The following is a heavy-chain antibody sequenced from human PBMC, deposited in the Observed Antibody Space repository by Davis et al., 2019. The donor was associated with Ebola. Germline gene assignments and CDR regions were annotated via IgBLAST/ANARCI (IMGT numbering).Heavy chain of an antibody. CDR2: ISYDGSYK. D-gene: IGHD1-1*01. CDR3: AKAKRNWNEFDY. CDR1: GFTISSYG. J-gene: IGHJ4*02. Sequence: GGSLRLSCAASGFTISSYGMHWVRQAPGKGLEWVAVISYDGSYKYYADSVKGRLTISRDNSKNTLYLQMNSLSAEDTAVYYCAKAKRNWNEFDYWGQGTLVTVSS. V-gene: IGHV3-30*18.